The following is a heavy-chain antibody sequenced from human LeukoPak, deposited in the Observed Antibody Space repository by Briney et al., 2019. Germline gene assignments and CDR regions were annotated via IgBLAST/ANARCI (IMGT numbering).Heavy chain of an antibody. D-gene: IGHD2-2*01. CDR2: IKQHGSEK. Sequence: GGSLRLSCAASGFTFSSYWMSWVRQAPGKGLEWVANIKQHGSEKYYVDSVKGRFTISRDNAKNSLYLQMNSLRAEDTAVYYCARTSYVVIVVPTAGGGDIDYWGQGTLVTVSS. CDR3: ARTSYVVIVVPTAGGGDIDY. V-gene: IGHV3-7*01. J-gene: IGHJ4*02. CDR1: GFTFSSYW.